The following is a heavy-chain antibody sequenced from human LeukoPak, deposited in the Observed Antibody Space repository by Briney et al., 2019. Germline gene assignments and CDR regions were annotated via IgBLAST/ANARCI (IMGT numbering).Heavy chain of an antibody. CDR1: GGSISSHY. CDR2: IYYSGTT. V-gene: IGHV4-59*11. Sequence: LSETLSLTCTVSGGSISSHYWSWIRQSPGKGLEWIGYIYYSGTTNYNPSLGSRVSMSVDTSKSQVSLRLTSVTAADTAIFYCARGRFGNPLQLQPRRPFDLWGQGTAVIVSS. D-gene: IGHD1-1*01. J-gene: IGHJ3*01. CDR3: ARGRFGNPLQLQPRRPFDL.